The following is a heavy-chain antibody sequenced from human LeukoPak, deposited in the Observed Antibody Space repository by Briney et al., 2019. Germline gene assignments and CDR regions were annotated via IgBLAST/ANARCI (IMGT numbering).Heavy chain of an antibody. D-gene: IGHD4-23*01. CDR3: ARGGYGGNSVYFDY. CDR2: IYSGGST. Sequence: GRSLRLSCAASGFTVSSNYMSWVRQAPGKGLEWVSVIYSGGSTYYADSVKGRFTISRDNSKNTLYLQMNSLRAEDTAVYYCARGGYGGNSVYFDYWGQGTLVTVSS. CDR1: GFTVSSNY. J-gene: IGHJ4*02. V-gene: IGHV3-53*01.